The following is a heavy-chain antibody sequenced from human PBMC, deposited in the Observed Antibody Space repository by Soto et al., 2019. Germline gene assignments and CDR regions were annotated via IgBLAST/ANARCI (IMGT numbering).Heavy chain of an antibody. V-gene: IGHV3-21*01. CDR1: GFSFSGSA. CDR2: IDSSSSYK. D-gene: IGHD4-17*01. J-gene: IGHJ4*02. CDR3: ARNDYGDYGVDY. Sequence: GGSLRLSCAASGFSFSGSAMHWVRQAPGKGLEWVSSIDSSSSYKYYADSVKGRFTISRDNAKNSLYLQMISLRAEDTAVYYCARNDYGDYGVDYWGQGTLVTVSS.